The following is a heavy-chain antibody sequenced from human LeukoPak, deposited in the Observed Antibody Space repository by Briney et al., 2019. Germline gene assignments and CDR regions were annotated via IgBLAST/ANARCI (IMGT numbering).Heavy chain of an antibody. CDR1: GGSFSGYY. V-gene: IGHV4-34*01. J-gene: IGHJ4*02. Sequence: SETLSLTCAVYGGSFSGYYWSWIRQPPGKGLEWIGEINHSGNTNYNPSLKSRVTISVDTSKNQFSLKLSSVTAADTAVYYCARSLGISSIDYWGQGTLVTVSS. CDR3: ARSLGISSIDY. CDR2: INHSGNT. D-gene: IGHD1-26*01.